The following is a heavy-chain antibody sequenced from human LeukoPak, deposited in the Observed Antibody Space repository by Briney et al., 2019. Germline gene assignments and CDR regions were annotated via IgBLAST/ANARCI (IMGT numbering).Heavy chain of an antibody. CDR3: AKVERVVVTATPAEYFQH. CDR1: GFTFSGSG. V-gene: IGHV3-23*01. Sequence: GESLRLSCAASGFTFSGSGMHWVRQAPGKGLEWVSAISGSGGSTYYADSVKGRFTISRDNSKNTLYLQMNSLRAEDTAVYYCAKVERVVVTATPAEYFQHWGQGTLVTVSS. D-gene: IGHD2-21*02. CDR2: ISGSGGST. J-gene: IGHJ1*01.